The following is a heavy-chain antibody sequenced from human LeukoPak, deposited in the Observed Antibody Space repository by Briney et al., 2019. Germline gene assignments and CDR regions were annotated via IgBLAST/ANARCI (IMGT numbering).Heavy chain of an antibody. J-gene: IGHJ4*02. D-gene: IGHD4-17*01. Sequence: PGRSLRLSCAASGFTFSSYAMHWVRQAPGKGLEWVAVISYDGSNKYYADSVKGRFTISRGNSKNTLYLQMNSLRAEDTAVYYCARESGVHYGDSTDYWGQGTLVTVSS. CDR1: GFTFSSYA. V-gene: IGHV3-30*04. CDR3: ARESGVHYGDSTDY. CDR2: ISYDGSNK.